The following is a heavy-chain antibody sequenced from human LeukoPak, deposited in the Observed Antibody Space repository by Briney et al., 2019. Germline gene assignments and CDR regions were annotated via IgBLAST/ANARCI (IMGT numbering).Heavy chain of an antibody. J-gene: IGHJ3*02. CDR1: GYTFTNYG. CDR3: ARDLYYYDSSGYGMTFDI. V-gene: IGHV1-18*01. Sequence: ASVKVSCKASGYTFTNYGITWVRQAPGQGLEWMGWISAYNGNTNYAQKFQGRVTMTTDTSTSTAYMELRSLRSDDTAVYYCARDLYYYDSSGYGMTFDIWGQGAMVIVSS. D-gene: IGHD3-22*01. CDR2: ISAYNGNT.